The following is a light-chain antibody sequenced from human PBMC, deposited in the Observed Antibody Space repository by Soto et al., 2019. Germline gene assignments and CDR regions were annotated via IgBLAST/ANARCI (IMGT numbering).Light chain of an antibody. CDR2: GNN. J-gene: IGLJ1*01. Sequence: QSVLTQPPSVSGAPGQRVTISCTGSSSNFGAGNDVQWYQQLPGTAPKLLIFGNNNRPSGVPDRFSGSKSGTSASLAISGLKAEDEADYYCQSYDSSLRGYVFGTGTKVTVL. V-gene: IGLV1-40*01. CDR1: SSNFGAGND. CDR3: QSYDSSLRGYV.